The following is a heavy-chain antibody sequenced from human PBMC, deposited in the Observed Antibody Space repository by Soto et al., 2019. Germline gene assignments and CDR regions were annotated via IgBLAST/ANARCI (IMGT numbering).Heavy chain of an antibody. CDR2: IIPIFGTA. J-gene: IGHJ6*02. CDR1: GGTFSSYA. D-gene: IGHD3-22*01. V-gene: IGHV1-69*13. Sequence: SVKVSCKASGGTFSSYAISWVRQVPGQGLEWMGGIIPIFGTANYAQKFQGRVTITADESTSTAYMELSSLRSEDTAVYYCARGKAYDSSGNFWDGYYGMDVWGQGTKVTVYS. CDR3: ARGKAYDSSGNFWDGYYGMDV.